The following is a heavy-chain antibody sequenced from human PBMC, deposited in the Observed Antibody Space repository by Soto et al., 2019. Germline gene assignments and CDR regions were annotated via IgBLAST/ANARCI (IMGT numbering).Heavy chain of an antibody. J-gene: IGHJ5*02. V-gene: IGHV1-18*01. Sequence: VSCKASGYTFTSYGISWVRHAPGQGLEWMGWISAYNGNTNYAQKLQGRVTMTTDTSTSTAYMELRSLRSDDTAVYYCARVVMVYAIRTVGWFDPWGQGTLVTVSS. CDR2: ISAYNGNT. CDR3: ARVVMVYAIRTVGWFDP. D-gene: IGHD2-8*01. CDR1: GYTFTSYG.